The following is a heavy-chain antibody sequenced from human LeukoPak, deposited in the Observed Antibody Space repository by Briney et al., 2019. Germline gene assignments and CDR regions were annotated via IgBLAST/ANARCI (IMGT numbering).Heavy chain of an antibody. J-gene: IGHJ6*03. CDR3: ASFFSYYYMDV. Sequence: TSETLSLTCTVSGGSISSRSYYWGWIRQPPGKGLEWIGSIYYSGSTYYNPSLQSRVTIYVDTSKNQSSLKLNSVTAADTAVYYCASFFSYYYMDVWGKGTTVTISS. D-gene: IGHD2/OR15-2a*01. CDR2: IYYSGST. CDR1: GGSISSRSYY. V-gene: IGHV4-39*01.